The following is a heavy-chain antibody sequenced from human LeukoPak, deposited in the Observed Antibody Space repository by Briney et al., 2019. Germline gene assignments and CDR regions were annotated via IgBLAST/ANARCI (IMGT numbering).Heavy chain of an antibody. V-gene: IGHV1-2*02. D-gene: IGHD4-11*01. J-gene: IGHJ4*02. Sequence: ASVRVACKASGFMFTGQYTHGVRQAPGQGVGFRGWINPNSGDTNYAQKYQGRVTMTRDTSISTAYMELSRLTFDDTAVYYCARGVGLTTLTPNDYWGQGTLVTVSS. CDR2: INPNSGDT. CDR1: GFMFTGQY. CDR3: ARGVGLTTLTPNDY.